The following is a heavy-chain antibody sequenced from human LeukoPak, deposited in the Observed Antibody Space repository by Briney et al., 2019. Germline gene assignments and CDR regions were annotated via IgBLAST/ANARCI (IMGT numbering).Heavy chain of an antibody. D-gene: IGHD2-2*01. J-gene: IGHJ4*02. Sequence: GGSLRLSCAASGFTFSSYAMSWVRQAPGKGLEWVSAISSSGGSTYHADSVKGRFTISRDNSKKTLYLQMNSLRAEDTAVYYCAKTVVPAAIEYYFDYWGQGTLVTVSS. V-gene: IGHV3-23*01. CDR2: ISSSGGST. CDR1: GFTFSSYA. CDR3: AKTVVPAAIEYYFDY.